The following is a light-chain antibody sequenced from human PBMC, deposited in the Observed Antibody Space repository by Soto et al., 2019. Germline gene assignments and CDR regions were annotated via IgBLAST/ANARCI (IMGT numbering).Light chain of an antibody. V-gene: IGKV3-15*01. CDR1: QSVRNN. CDR2: EAS. J-gene: IGKJ1*01. Sequence: EIVMTQSPATLSVSPGERFTLPCRASQSVRNNLAWYQQKPGQAPRLLIYEASIRATGVPARFSGSGYGTEFTLIISSLQSEDFAVYYCQQHDVWPATFGQGTKV. CDR3: QQHDVWPAT.